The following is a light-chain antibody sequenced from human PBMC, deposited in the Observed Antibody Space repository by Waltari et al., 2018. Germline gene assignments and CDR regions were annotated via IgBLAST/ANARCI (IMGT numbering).Light chain of an antibody. CDR1: SSDIGTYNH. Sequence: QSALTQPASVSGSPGQSITIPCTGTSSDIGTYNHVSWYQQHPGKAPKIMISDVSDRPPGVSNRFSGSKSGNTASLTISGLQAEDEADYYCVSYTGSSTLEWVFGGGTKLTVL. J-gene: IGLJ3*02. V-gene: IGLV2-14*03. CDR2: DVS. CDR3: VSYTGSSTLEWV.